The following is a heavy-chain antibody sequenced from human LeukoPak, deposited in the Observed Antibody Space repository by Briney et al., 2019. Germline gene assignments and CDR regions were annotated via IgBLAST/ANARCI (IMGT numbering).Heavy chain of an antibody. Sequence: GGSLRLSCAASGFTFSTYWMHWVRQAPGKGLMWVSRINSDGSSTSYADSVKGRFTISRDNAKSTLYLQMNSLRAEDTAVYYCARALFLGDWFDPWGQGTLVTVSS. D-gene: IGHD3-16*01. V-gene: IGHV3-74*01. CDR1: GFTFSTYW. J-gene: IGHJ5*02. CDR3: ARALFLGDWFDP. CDR2: INSDGSST.